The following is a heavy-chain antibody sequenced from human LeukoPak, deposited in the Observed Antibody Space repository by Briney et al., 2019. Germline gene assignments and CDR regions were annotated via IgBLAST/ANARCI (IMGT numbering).Heavy chain of an antibody. CDR1: GYTFTGYY. D-gene: IGHD4-17*01. CDR3: ARAYGDYYYYGMDV. J-gene: IGHJ6*02. Sequence: ASVKVSCKASGYTFTGYYMHWVRQAPGQGLEWMGRINPNSGGTNYAQKFQGRVTMSRDTSISTAYMELSRLRSDDTAVYYCARAYGDYYYYGMDVWGQGTTVTVSS. CDR2: INPNSGGT. V-gene: IGHV1-2*06.